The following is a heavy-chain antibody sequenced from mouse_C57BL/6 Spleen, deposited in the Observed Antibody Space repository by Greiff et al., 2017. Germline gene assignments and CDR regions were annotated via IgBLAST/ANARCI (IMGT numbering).Heavy chain of an antibody. Sequence: QVHVKQSGAELVRPGASVTLSCKASGYTFTDYEMHWVKQTPVHGLEWIGAIDPETGGTAYNQKFKGKAILTADKFSSTAYMELRSLTSEDSAVYYCTRFDYDGRDYWGQGTSVTVSS. J-gene: IGHJ4*01. V-gene: IGHV1-15*01. D-gene: IGHD2-4*01. CDR2: IDPETGGT. CDR3: TRFDYDGRDY. CDR1: GYTFTDYE.